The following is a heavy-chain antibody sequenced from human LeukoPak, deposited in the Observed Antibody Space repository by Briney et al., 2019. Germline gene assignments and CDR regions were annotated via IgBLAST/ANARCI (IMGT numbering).Heavy chain of an antibody. D-gene: IGHD6-13*01. CDR3: ARLASSSWPLYYYYGMDA. CDR1: GYTFTSYD. J-gene: IGHJ6*02. V-gene: IGHV1-8*01. Sequence: ASVKVSCKASGYTFTSYDINWVRQATGQGLEWMGWMNPNNGNTGYAQKFQGRVTMTRSTSISTAYMELSSLRSEDTAVYYCARLASSSWPLYYYYGMDAWGQGTTVTVSS. CDR2: MNPNNGNT.